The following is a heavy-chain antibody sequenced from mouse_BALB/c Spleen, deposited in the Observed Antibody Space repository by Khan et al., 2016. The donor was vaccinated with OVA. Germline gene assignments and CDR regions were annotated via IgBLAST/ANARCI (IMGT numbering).Heavy chain of an antibody. J-gene: IGHJ4*01. CDR1: GFNIKDTY. V-gene: IGHV14-3*02. CDR3: TKSVLLYALDY. CDR2: IDPANGNT. Sequence: VQLQQSGPELVKPGASVKLSCTASGFNIKDTYIHWVKQRPEQGLEWIGRIDPANGNTKYDPKIQGKATLTADTSSNTAYLNLSSLISEDTAVYYCTKSVLLYALDYWGQGTSVTVSS.